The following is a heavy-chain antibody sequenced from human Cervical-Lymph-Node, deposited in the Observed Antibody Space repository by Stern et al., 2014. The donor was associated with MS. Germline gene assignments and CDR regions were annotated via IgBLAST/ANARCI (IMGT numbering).Heavy chain of an antibody. CDR3: ARGYTTSSGRPDY. D-gene: IGHD6-6*01. Sequence: DQLVESGPGLVKPSETLSLTCTVSGGSTSSYYWSWIRQPPGKGLEWIGYISSSGGTKYNPSLKSRVTISVDTSKNQFALTLRSVTAADAAVYYCARGYTTSSGRPDYWGQGTLVTVST. CDR1: GGSTSSYY. J-gene: IGHJ4*02. V-gene: IGHV4-59*08. CDR2: ISSSGGT.